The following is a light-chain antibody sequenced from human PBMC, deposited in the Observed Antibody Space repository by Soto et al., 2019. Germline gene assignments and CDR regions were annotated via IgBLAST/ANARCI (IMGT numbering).Light chain of an antibody. V-gene: IGLV1-44*01. CDR1: RSNIGSNT. CDR3: AAWDDSRNGPV. J-gene: IGLJ3*02. CDR2: ANN. Sequence: QSVLIQSPSASGTPGQRVTISCSGSRSNIGSNTVNWYHQVPGTAPRLLIYANNQRPSGVPDRFSGSKSGTSASLAISGLQSEDEADYYCAAWDDSRNGPVFGGGTKVTVL.